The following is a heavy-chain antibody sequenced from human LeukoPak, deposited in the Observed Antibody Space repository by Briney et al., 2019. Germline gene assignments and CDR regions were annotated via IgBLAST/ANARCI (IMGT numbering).Heavy chain of an antibody. D-gene: IGHD6-13*01. CDR2: IYYSGST. V-gene: IGHV4-39*01. J-gene: IGHJ5*02. CDR1: GGSISSSSYY. Sequence: PSETLSLTCTVSGGSISSSSYYWGWIRQPPGKGLEWMGSIYYSGSTNYNPSLKSRVTISVDTSKNQFSLKLSSVTAADTAVYYCARHPRAPSGQPLDWFDPWGQGTLVTVSS. CDR3: ARHPRAPSGQPLDWFDP.